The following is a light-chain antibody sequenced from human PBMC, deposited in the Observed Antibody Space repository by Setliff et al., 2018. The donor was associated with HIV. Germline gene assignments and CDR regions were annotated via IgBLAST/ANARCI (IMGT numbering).Light chain of an antibody. V-gene: IGLV2-14*02. J-gene: IGLJ2*01. Sequence: QSVLAQPASVSGSPGQSITISCTGTSGDVGRYNLVSWYQQQPGKPPKLMIYQASKRPSGVSNRFSGSKSGNTASLTISGLQAEDEADYYCCSFTSSDTVVFGGGTK. CDR2: QAS. CDR3: CSFTSSDTVV. CDR1: SGDVGRYNL.